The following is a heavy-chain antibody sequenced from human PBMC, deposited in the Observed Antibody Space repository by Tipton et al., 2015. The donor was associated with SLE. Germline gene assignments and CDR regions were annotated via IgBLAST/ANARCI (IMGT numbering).Heavy chain of an antibody. CDR3: AGSNRAGYCYYGMDV. V-gene: IGHV4-59*01. CDR1: GGSISSFY. CDR2: MYYSGST. D-gene: IGHD1-14*01. Sequence: TLSLTCTVSGGSISSFYWSCLRQPPGKGLEWIGYMYYSGSTNYNPSLKSRVTIFVDTSKNQISLKLSSVTAADTAVYYCAGSNRAGYCYYGMDVWGQGTTVTVSS. J-gene: IGHJ6*02.